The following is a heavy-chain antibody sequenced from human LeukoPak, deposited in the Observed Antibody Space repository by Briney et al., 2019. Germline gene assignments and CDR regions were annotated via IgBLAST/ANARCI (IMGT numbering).Heavy chain of an antibody. CDR1: GFTFTKYS. CDR3: AKDRGTIIRGVTYGMDV. CDR2: INWNSGST. J-gene: IGHJ6*02. Sequence: PGGSLRLSCAASGFTFTKYSMSWVRQAPGKGLEWVSGINWNSGSTDYADSVKGRFTISRDDAKNSLYLQMNSLRVEDTALYYCAKDRGTIIRGVTYGMDVWGQGTTVTVSS. V-gene: IGHV3-9*01. D-gene: IGHD3-10*01.